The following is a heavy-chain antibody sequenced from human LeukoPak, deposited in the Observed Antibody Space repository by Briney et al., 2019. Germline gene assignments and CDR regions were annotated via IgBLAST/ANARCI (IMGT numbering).Heavy chain of an antibody. CDR3: AVNYYDSSGYSDY. V-gene: IGHV4-4*02. CDR2: IYHSGST. Sequence: PSGTLSLTCAVSGGSISSSNWWSWVRQPPGKGLEWIGEIYHSGSTNYNPSLKSRVTISVDKSKNQFSLKLSSVTAADTAVYYCAVNYYDSSGYSDYWGQGTLVTVSS. J-gene: IGHJ4*02. CDR1: GGSISSSNW. D-gene: IGHD3-22*01.